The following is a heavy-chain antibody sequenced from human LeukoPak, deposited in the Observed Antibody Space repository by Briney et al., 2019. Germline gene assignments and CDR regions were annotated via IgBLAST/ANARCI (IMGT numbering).Heavy chain of an antibody. CDR3: ARAGHYYDSSGHNWFDP. CDR1: GFTFSSYG. CDR2: IWYDGSNK. D-gene: IGHD3-22*01. Sequence: GGSLRLPCAASGFTFSSYGMHWVRQAPGKGLEWVAVIWYDGSNKYYADSVKGRFTISRDNSKNTLYLQMNSLRAEDTAVYYCARAGHYYDSSGHNWFDPWGQGTLVTVSS. V-gene: IGHV3-33*08. J-gene: IGHJ5*02.